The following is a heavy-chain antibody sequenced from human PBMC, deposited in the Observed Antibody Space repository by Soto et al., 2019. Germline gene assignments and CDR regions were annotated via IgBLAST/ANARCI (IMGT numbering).Heavy chain of an antibody. Sequence: GGSLRLSCAASGFTFSSYAMSWVRQAPGKGLEWVSAISGSGGSTYYADSVKGRFTISRDNSKNTLYLQMNSLRAEDTAVYYCAKDPPEPSYYDFWSGYYRRWFDPWGQGTLVTVPS. CDR1: GFTFSSYA. V-gene: IGHV3-23*01. CDR2: ISGSGGST. J-gene: IGHJ5*02. D-gene: IGHD3-3*01. CDR3: AKDPPEPSYYDFWSGYYRRWFDP.